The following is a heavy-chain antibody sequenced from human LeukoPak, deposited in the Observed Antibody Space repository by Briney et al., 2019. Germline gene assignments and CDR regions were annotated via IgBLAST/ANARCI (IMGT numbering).Heavy chain of an antibody. J-gene: IGHJ4*02. D-gene: IGHD3-22*01. V-gene: IGHV6-1*01. Sequence: SQTLSLTCAISGDSVSSNSAAWNWIRQSPSRGLEWLGRTYYRSKWYNDYAVSVKSRITINPDTSKNQFSLKLSSVTAADTAVYYCARAHPKYYYDRLAGGGFDYWGQGTLVTVSS. CDR1: GDSVSSNSAA. CDR2: TYYRSKWYN. CDR3: ARAHPKYYYDRLAGGGFDY.